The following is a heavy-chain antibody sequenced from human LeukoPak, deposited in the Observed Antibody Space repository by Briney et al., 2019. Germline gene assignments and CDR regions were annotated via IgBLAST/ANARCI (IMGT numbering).Heavy chain of an antibody. CDR2: INPSGGST. D-gene: IGHD1-1*01. CDR3: ARADWNDGEIDY. CDR1: GYTFTSYY. V-gene: IGHV1-46*01. Sequence: ASVKVSCKASGYTFTSYYMHWVRQAPGQGLEWMGIINPSGGSTSYAQKFQGRVTMTRDTSTSTAYMELSRLRSDDTAVYYCARADWNDGEIDYWGQGTLVTVSS. J-gene: IGHJ4*02.